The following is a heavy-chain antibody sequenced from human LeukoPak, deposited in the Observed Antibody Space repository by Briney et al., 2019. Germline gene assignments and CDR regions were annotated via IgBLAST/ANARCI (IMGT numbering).Heavy chain of an antibody. D-gene: IGHD1-26*01. CDR3: ATGRGVGSTRLDY. V-gene: IGHV3-30*04. J-gene: IGHJ4*02. CDR2: ISYDGRNK. Sequence: GRSLRLSCAASGLTFSTYAMHWVRQTPGKGLEWVTLISYDGRNKYYADSVKGRFTISRDNSKNTLYLQMNSLRLEDTAVYYCATGRGVGSTRLDYWGQGTLVTVSS. CDR1: GLTFSTYA.